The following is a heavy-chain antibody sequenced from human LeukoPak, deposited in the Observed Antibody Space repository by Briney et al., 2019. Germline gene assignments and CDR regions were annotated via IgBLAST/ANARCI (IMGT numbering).Heavy chain of an antibody. D-gene: IGHD2-8*01. CDR1: GFTLSNSW. CDR3: ARSDNGLDI. CDR2: ISNDGSSL. J-gene: IGHJ3*02. V-gene: IGHV3-74*01. Sequence: GGSLRLSCAASGFTLSNSWMHWVRQTPGKGLVWVSRISNDGSSLIYADSVKGRFTISRDNAKNTLYLQMNSLRAEDTAVYYCARSDNGLDIWGQGTMVTVSS.